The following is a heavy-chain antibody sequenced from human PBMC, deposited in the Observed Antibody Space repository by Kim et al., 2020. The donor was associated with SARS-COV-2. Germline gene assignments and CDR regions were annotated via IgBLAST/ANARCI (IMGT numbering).Heavy chain of an antibody. Sequence: GESLKISCKGSGYSFTSYWISWVRQMPGKGLEWMGRIDPSDSYTNYSPSFQGHVTISADKSISTAYLQWSSLKASDTAMYYCARLTTGIVGATTTYGMDVWGQGTTVTVSS. J-gene: IGHJ6*02. CDR1: GYSFTSYW. CDR2: IDPSDSYT. D-gene: IGHD1-26*01. CDR3: ARLTTGIVGATTTYGMDV. V-gene: IGHV5-10-1*01.